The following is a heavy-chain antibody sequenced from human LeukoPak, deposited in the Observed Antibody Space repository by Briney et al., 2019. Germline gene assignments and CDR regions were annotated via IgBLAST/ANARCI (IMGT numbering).Heavy chain of an antibody. D-gene: IGHD1-7*01. CDR2: INPNSGGT. CDR3: AGYGTITGTTDY. Sequence: ASVKVSCKASGYTFIGYYMHWVRQAPGQGLEWMGRINPNSGGTNYAQKFQGRVTMTRDTSITTAYMELDRLTSDDTAVYYCAGYGTITGTTDYWGQGTLVTVSS. CDR1: GYTFIGYY. V-gene: IGHV1-2*06. J-gene: IGHJ4*02.